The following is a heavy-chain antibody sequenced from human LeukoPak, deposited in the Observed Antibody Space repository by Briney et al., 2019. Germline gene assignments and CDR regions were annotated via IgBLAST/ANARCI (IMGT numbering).Heavy chain of an antibody. J-gene: IGHJ4*02. CDR1: GFTFNDYT. D-gene: IGHD2-15*01. Sequence: GRSLRLSCAASGFTFNDYTMNWVRQAPGKGLEWVSGISWNSGTIGYADSVKGRFTISRDNAKNTLYVQMNSLRAEDTAVYYCARARGGYCSGYNCPAEIDYWGQGTLVTVSS. V-gene: IGHV3-9*01. CDR2: ISWNSGTI. CDR3: ARARGGYCSGYNCPAEIDY.